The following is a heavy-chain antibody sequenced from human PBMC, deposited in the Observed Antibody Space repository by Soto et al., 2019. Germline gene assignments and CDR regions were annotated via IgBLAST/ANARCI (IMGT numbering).Heavy chain of an antibody. CDR1: GGSFSGYY. CDR3: ARAESSGYFDY. CDR2: IYYSGST. Sequence: PSETLSLTCAVYGGSFSGYYWSWIRQPPGRGLEWIGYIYYSGSTYYNPSLKSRVTISVDTSKNQFSLKLSSVTAADTAVYYCARAESSGYFDYWGQGTLVTVSS. J-gene: IGHJ4*02. D-gene: IGHD2-15*01. V-gene: IGHV4-30-4*01.